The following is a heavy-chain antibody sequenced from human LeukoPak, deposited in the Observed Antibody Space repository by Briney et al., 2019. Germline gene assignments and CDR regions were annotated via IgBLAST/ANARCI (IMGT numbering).Heavy chain of an antibody. V-gene: IGHV3-7*01. J-gene: IGHJ4*02. Sequence: GGSLRLSCAASGFTFDDYGMSWVRQAPGKGLEWVANIKQDGSEKYYVDSVKGRFTISRDNAKNSLYLQMNSLRAEDTAVYYCARSYDYVWGSYRSPAGYWGQGTLVTVSS. CDR1: GFTFDDYG. D-gene: IGHD3-16*02. CDR3: ARSYDYVWGSYRSPAGY. CDR2: IKQDGSEK.